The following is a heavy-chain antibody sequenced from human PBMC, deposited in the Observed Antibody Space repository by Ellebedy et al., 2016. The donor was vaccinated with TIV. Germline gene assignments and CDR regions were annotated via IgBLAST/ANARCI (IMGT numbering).Heavy chain of an antibody. CDR3: ARGTREFKYYYYYGMDV. J-gene: IGHJ6*02. V-gene: IGHV3-13*01. D-gene: IGHD3-10*01. Sequence: GESLKISXAASGFTFSSYDMHWVRQATGKGLEWVSAIGTAGDTYYPGSVKGRFTISRENAKNSLYLQMNSLRAGDTAVYYCARGTREFKYYYYYGMDVWGQGTTVTVSS. CDR2: IGTAGDT. CDR1: GFTFSSYD.